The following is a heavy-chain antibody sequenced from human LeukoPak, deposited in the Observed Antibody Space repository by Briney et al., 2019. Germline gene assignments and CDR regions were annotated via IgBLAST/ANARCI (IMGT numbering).Heavy chain of an antibody. D-gene: IGHD6-19*01. J-gene: IGHJ4*02. Sequence: GGSLRLSCAASGFTFSSYDMHWVRHATGKGLEWVSAIGTAGDTYYPGSVKGRFTISRENAKNSLYLQMNSLRAGDTAVYYCARVQGGSGWYTFDYWGQGTLVTVSS. CDR1: GFTFSSYD. CDR2: IGTAGDT. CDR3: ARVQGGSGWYTFDY. V-gene: IGHV3-13*01.